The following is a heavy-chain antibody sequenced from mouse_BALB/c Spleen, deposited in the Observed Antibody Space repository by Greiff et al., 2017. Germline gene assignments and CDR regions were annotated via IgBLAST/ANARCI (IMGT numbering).Heavy chain of an antibody. CDR3: ARVIYDGYYYFDY. D-gene: IGHD2-3*01. CDR2: INPNNGGT. CDR1: GYTFTDYN. J-gene: IGHJ2*01. Sequence: VQLQQSGPELVKPGASVKIPCKASGYTFTDYNMDWVKQSHGKSLEWIGDINPNNGGTIYNQKFKGKATLTVDKSSSTAYMELRSLTSEDTAVYYCARVIYDGYYYFDYWGQGTTLTVSS. V-gene: IGHV1-18*01.